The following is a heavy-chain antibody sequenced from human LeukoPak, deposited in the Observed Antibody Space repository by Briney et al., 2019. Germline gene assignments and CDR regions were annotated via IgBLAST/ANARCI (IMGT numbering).Heavy chain of an antibody. CDR3: ARGFPGRSAFDI. CDR2: IYYSGST. V-gene: IGHV4-59*01. D-gene: IGHD2-15*01. J-gene: IGHJ3*02. CDR1: GGSISSYY. Sequence: SETLSLTCTVSGGSISSYYWSWIRQPPGKGLEWIGYIYYSGSTNYNPSLKSRVTISVDTSKNQFSLKLSSVTAADTAVYYCARGFPGRSAFDIWGQGTMVTVSS.